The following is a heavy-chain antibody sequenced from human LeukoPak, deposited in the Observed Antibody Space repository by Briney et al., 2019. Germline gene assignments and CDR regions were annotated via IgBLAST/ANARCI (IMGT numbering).Heavy chain of an antibody. D-gene: IGHD3-16*01. CDR2: INHSGST. J-gene: IGHJ5*02. V-gene: IGHV4-34*01. CDR3: ARVYRRLRSPSQPGYNWFDP. Sequence: SETLSLTCAVYGGSFSGYYWSWIRQPPGKGREWIGEINHSGSTNYNPSLKSRVTISVDTSKNQFSLKLSSVAAADTAVYYCARVYRRLRSPSQPGYNWFDPWGQGTLVTVSS. CDR1: GGSFSGYY.